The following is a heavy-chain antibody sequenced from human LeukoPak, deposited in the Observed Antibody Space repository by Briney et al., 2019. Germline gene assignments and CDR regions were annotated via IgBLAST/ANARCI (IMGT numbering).Heavy chain of an antibody. CDR1: GYTFTSYY. Sequence: ASVKVSCKASGYTFTSYYMHWVRQAPGQGLEWMGIINPSGGSTSYAQKFQGRVTMTRDTSTSTVYMELSSLRSEDTAVYHCARVSGSYSGDNWFDPWGQGTLVTVSS. CDR3: ARVSGSYSGDNWFDP. V-gene: IGHV1-46*01. D-gene: IGHD1-26*01. J-gene: IGHJ5*02. CDR2: INPSGGST.